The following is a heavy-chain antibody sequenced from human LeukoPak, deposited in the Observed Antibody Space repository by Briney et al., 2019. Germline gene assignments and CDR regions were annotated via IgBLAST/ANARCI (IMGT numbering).Heavy chain of an antibody. Sequence: GGSLRLSCAASGFTFDDYAMHWVRQAPGKGLEWVSGISWNSGSIVYADSVKGRFTISRDNAKDSLYLQMSSLRAEDMAFYYCAKGGLVVVTAQIDYWGQGTLVTVSS. V-gene: IGHV3-9*03. CDR2: ISWNSGSI. CDR3: AKGGLVVVTAQIDY. CDR1: GFTFDDYA. D-gene: IGHD2-21*02. J-gene: IGHJ4*02.